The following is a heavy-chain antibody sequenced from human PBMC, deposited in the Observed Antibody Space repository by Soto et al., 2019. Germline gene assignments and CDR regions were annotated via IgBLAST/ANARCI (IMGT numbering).Heavy chain of an antibody. J-gene: IGHJ4*02. D-gene: IGHD3-10*01. V-gene: IGHV1-3*01. CDR3: ASPSYGAGSYY. CDR1: GYTFSNYL. Sequence: QVQLVQSGAEVKKPGASVKVSCKASGYTFSNYLLHWVRQAPGQGLEWMGWINAGNGHTKYSQKFQGRVTFTRDTSAATAYIELSILRSEYTAVYYGASPSYGAGSYYWGQGTLFTVSS. CDR2: INAGNGHT.